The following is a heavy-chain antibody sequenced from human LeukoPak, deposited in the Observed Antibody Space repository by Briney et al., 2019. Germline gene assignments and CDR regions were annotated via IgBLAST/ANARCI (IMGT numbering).Heavy chain of an antibody. V-gene: IGHV1-69*04. CDR3: ARDLGLRGVTNWFEP. J-gene: IGHJ5*02. CDR1: GGTFSSYA. Sequence: SVKVSCKASGGTFSSYAISWVRQAPGQGLEWMGRIIPILGIANYAQKFQGRVTITADKSTSTAYMELSSLRSEDTAVYYCARDLGLRGVTNWFEPWGQGTLVTVSS. D-gene: IGHD3-10*01. CDR2: IIPILGIA.